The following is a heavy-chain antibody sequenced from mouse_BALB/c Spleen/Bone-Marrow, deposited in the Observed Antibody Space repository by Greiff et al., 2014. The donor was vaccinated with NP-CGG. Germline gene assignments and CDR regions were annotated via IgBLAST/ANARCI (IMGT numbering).Heavy chain of an antibody. Sequence: EVKLVESGGGLVEPGGSLKLSCAASGFTFSSYAMSWVRQTPEKRLEWVASISSGGSTYYPDSVKGRFTISRDNARNILYLQMSSLRSEDTAMYYCAREMVTGFAYWGQGTLVTVSA. CDR2: ISSGGST. V-gene: IGHV5-6-5*01. CDR3: AREMVTGFAY. J-gene: IGHJ3*01. D-gene: IGHD2-2*01. CDR1: GFTFSSYA.